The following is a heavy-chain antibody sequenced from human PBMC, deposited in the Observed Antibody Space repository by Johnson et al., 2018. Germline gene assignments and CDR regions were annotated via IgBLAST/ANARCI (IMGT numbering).Heavy chain of an antibody. CDR3: ASQGYSSGRPDAFDI. Sequence: QLVESGGGVVQPGRSLRLSCAASGFTFSSYGMHWVRQAPGKGLEWVAVIYSGGSTYYADSVKGRFTISRDNSKNTLYLQMNSLRAEDTAVYYCASQGYSSGRPDAFDIWGQGTMVTVSS. CDR2: IYSGGST. D-gene: IGHD6-19*01. V-gene: IGHV3-NL1*01. J-gene: IGHJ3*02. CDR1: GFTFSSYG.